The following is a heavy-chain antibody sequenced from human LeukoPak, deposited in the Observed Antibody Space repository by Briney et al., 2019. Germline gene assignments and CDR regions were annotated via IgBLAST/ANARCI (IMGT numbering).Heavy chain of an antibody. CDR3: VREESGGYFDY. D-gene: IGHD2-8*02. Sequence: GPAVKVSCKSSGFTFTNYLLHWVRQAPGQGLEWVGRIAPSVDTTNYAQKFRDRVTMTRDTSTSTVYMELRSLRSEDTAVYSCVREESGGYFDYWGQGTLVSVSS. CDR2: IAPSVDTT. CDR1: GFTFTNYL. J-gene: IGHJ4*02. V-gene: IGHV1-46*01.